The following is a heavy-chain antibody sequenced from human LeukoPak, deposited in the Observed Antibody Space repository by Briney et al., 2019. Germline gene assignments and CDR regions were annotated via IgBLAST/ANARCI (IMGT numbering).Heavy chain of an antibody. Sequence: ASVKVSCKASGGTFSSYAISWVRQAHGQGLEWMGRIIPILGIANYAQKFQGRVTITADKSTSTAYMELSSLRSEDTAVYYCARGSDSGYDYVNDYWGQGTLVTVSS. D-gene: IGHD5-12*01. CDR2: IIPILGIA. V-gene: IGHV1-69*04. CDR1: GGTFSSYA. CDR3: ARGSDSGYDYVNDY. J-gene: IGHJ4*02.